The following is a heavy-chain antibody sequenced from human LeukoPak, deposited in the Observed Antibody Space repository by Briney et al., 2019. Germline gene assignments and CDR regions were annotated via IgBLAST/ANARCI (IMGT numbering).Heavy chain of an antibody. J-gene: IGHJ4*02. CDR3: ARFSGSYRPFDY. D-gene: IGHD1-26*01. V-gene: IGHV1-3*01. CDR1: GYTFTSYA. Sequence: ASVKVSCKASGYTFTSYAMHWVRQAPGQRLEWMGWINAGNGNTKYSQKFQGRVTITRDTSASTAYMELSSLRSEDTAVYHCARFSGSYRPFDYWGQGTLVTVS. CDR2: INAGNGNT.